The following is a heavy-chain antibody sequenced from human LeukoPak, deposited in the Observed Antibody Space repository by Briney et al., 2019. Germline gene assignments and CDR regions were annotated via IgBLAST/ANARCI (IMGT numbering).Heavy chain of an antibody. D-gene: IGHD4-17*01. V-gene: IGHV1-69*04. CDR1: GGTFSSYA. CDR3: ASKEVYGDYDY. Sequence: ASVKVSCKASGGTFSSYAISWVRQAPGQGLEWMGRTIPILGIANYAQKFQGRVTITADKSTSTAYMELSSLRSEDTAVYYCASKEVYGDYDYWGQGTLVTVSS. CDR2: TIPILGIA. J-gene: IGHJ4*02.